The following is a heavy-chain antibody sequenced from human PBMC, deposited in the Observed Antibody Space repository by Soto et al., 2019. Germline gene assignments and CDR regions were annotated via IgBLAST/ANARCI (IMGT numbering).Heavy chain of an antibody. Sequence: ASGFTFSDYSMNWVRQAPGKGLEWVAYINKYSNNIYYADSVTGRFTISRDNAKNSLFLQMSSLRDEDTAVYYCARDPQALDYWGQGTLVTVSS. J-gene: IGHJ4*02. CDR2: INKYSNNI. V-gene: IGHV3-48*02. CDR3: ARDPQALDY. CDR1: GFTFSDYS.